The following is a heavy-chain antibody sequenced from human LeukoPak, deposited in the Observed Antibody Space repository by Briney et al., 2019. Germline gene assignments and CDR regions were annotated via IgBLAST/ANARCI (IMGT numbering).Heavy chain of an antibody. CDR3: AKGPYSSSWYPWIDP. D-gene: IGHD6-13*01. CDR1: GFTFDDYT. J-gene: IGHJ5*02. CDR2: ISWDGGST. V-gene: IGHV3-43*01. Sequence: GGSLRLSCAASGFTFDDYTMHWVRQAPGKGLEWVSLISWDGGSTYYADSVKGRFTISRDNSKNSLYLQMNSLRTEDTALYYCAKGPYSSSWYPWIDPWGQGTLITVSS.